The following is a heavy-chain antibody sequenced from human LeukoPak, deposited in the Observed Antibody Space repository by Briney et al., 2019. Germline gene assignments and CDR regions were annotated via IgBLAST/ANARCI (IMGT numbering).Heavy chain of an antibody. V-gene: IGHV3-13*01. CDR2: FTTAGDT. D-gene: IGHD3-10*01. CDR3: ARVALSGSYYFDY. J-gene: IGHJ4*02. Sequence: GGSLRLSCTVSGFTFSSYDMHWVRQGTGKGLEWVSAFTTAGDTYYRASVKGRFTISRENAKNSLYLQMNSLRAGDTAVYYCARVALSGSYYFDYWGQGTLVTVSS. CDR1: GFTFSSYD.